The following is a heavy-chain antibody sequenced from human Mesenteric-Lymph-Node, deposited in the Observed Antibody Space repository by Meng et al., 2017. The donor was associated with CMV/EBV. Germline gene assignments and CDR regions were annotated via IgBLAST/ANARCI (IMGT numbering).Heavy chain of an antibody. V-gene: IGHV1-69*10. J-gene: IGHJ6*02. CDR1: GGTFSSYV. CDR2: IIPIFGIA. Sequence: SVKVSCKASGGTFSSYVISWVRQAPGQGLEWMGAIIPIFGIANYAQKFQGRVTITADKSTSTAYMELNSLTSEDTAVYYCARDGGRGSCIGTTCYSYYYHMDVWGQGTTVTVSS. CDR3: ARDGGRGSCIGTTCYSYYYHMDV. D-gene: IGHD2-15*01.